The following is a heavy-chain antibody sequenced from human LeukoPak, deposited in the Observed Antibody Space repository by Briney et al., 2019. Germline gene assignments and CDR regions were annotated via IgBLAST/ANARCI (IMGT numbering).Heavy chain of an antibody. CDR2: ISSSSRYI. J-gene: IGHJ6*02. V-gene: IGHV3-21*04. D-gene: IGHD4-4*01. CDR1: GFTFSSYS. Sequence: PGGSLRLSCAASGFTFSSYSMNWVRQAPGKGLEWVSSISSSSRYIYYADSVKGRFTISRDNSKNTVFLQMNSLRVEDTAVYYCAKELYSTSDFYYGMDVWGQGTTVTVSS. CDR3: AKELYSTSDFYYGMDV.